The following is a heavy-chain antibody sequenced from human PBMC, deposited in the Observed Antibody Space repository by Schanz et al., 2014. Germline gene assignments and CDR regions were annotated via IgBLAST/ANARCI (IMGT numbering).Heavy chain of an antibody. V-gene: IGHV3-23*04. D-gene: IGHD3-22*01. CDR3: AKDPSHGDYDYYFDY. CDR2: ISGSGGST. Sequence: VQMVESGGGVVQPGRSLRLSCAASGFTLSNSDMHWVRQAPGKGLEWVSAISGSGGSTYYADSVKGRFTISRDNSKNTLYLQMNSLRAEDTAVYYCAKDPSHGDYDYYFDYWGQGTLVTVSS. J-gene: IGHJ4*02. CDR1: GFTLSNSD.